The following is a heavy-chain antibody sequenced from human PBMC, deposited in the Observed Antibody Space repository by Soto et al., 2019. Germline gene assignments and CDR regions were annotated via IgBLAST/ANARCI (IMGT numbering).Heavy chain of an antibody. Sequence: QVQLVQSGAVVKKPGSSVKVSCQASGVTFSSETLGWVRQAPGQGLEWVGGIIPLFGTASYAQKFQGRVTITADESTSTVYMELSSLRSDDTAVYFCATELGENPASPFDAWGQGTLVTVSS. V-gene: IGHV1-69*01. CDR1: GVTFSSET. CDR2: IIPLFGTA. CDR3: ATELGENPASPFDA. J-gene: IGHJ4*02. D-gene: IGHD3-10*01.